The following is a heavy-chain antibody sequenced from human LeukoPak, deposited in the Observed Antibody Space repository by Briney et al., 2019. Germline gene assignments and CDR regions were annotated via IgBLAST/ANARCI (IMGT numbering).Heavy chain of an antibody. CDR3: AKDLESYYDSSGYVVDY. J-gene: IGHJ4*02. D-gene: IGHD3-22*01. CDR2: IKQDGSEK. Sequence: GGSLRLSCAASGFTFSSYWMSWVRQAPGKGLEWVANIKQDGSEKYYVDSVKGRFTISRDNAKNSLYLQMNSLRAEDTAVYYCAKDLESYYDSSGYVVDYWGQGTLVTVSS. V-gene: IGHV3-7*03. CDR1: GFTFSSYW.